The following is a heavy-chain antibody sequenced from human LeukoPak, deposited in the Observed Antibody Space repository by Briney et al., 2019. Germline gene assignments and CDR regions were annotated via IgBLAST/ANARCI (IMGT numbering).Heavy chain of an antibody. V-gene: IGHV4-39*01. CDR3: ARHYSSSWPLYYFDY. J-gene: IGHJ4*02. CDR1: GGSISSSYY. CDR2: IYYSGST. D-gene: IGHD6-13*01. Sequence: SETLSLTCTVSGGSISSSYYWGWIRQPPGKGLEWIGSIYYSGSTYYNPSLKSRVTISVDTSKNQFSLKLSSVTAADTAVYYCARHYSSSWPLYYFDYWGQGTLVTVSS.